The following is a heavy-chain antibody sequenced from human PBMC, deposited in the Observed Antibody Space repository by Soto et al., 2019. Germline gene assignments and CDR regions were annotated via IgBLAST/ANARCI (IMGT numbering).Heavy chain of an antibody. Sequence: SETLSLTCTVSGGSISSGGYYWSWIRQHPGKGLEWIGYIYYSGSTYYNPSLKSRVTISVDTSKNQFSLKLSSVTAADTAVYYCARVSPVFWFDPWGQGTLVTVSS. CDR3: ARVSPVFWFDP. D-gene: IGHD3-3*01. J-gene: IGHJ5*02. CDR2: IYYSGST. CDR1: GGSISSGGYY. V-gene: IGHV4-31*03.